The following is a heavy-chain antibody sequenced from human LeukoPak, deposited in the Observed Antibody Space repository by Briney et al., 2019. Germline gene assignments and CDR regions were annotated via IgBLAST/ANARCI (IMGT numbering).Heavy chain of an antibody. Sequence: GGSLRLSCAASGFTFSSYWMHWVRQAPGKGLVWVSRINSDGSSTSYADSVKGRFTISRDNAKNTLYLQMNSLRAEDTAVYYCAREAHYYGSGSSIDYWGQGTLVTVSS. D-gene: IGHD3-10*01. CDR3: AREAHYYGSGSSIDY. J-gene: IGHJ4*02. CDR2: INSDGSST. V-gene: IGHV3-74*01. CDR1: GFTFSSYW.